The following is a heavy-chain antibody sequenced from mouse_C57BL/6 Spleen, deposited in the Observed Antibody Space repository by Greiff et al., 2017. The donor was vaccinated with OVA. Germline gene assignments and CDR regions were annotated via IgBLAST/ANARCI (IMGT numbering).Heavy chain of an antibody. V-gene: IGHV1-26*01. CDR1: GYTFTDYY. CDR3: ARADYDDFYWYFDV. CDR2: INPNNGGT. J-gene: IGHJ1*03. D-gene: IGHD2-4*01. Sequence: EVQLQQSGPELVKPGASVKISCKASGYTFTDYYMNWVKQSHGKSLEWIGDINPNNGGTSYNQKFKGKDTLTVDKSSSTDYMELRSLTSEDSAVYYCARADYDDFYWYFDVWGTGTTVTVSS.